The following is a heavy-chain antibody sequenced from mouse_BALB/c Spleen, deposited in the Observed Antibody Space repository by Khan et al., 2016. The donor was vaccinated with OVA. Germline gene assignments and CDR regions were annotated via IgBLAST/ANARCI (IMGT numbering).Heavy chain of an antibody. CDR2: IWGDGNT. V-gene: IGHV2-3*01. CDR3: AKDRGYYAVDY. CDR1: GFSLTSYG. J-gene: IGHJ4*01. Sequence: QVQLKQSGPGLVAPSQSLSITCTVSGFSLTSYGVSWVRQPPGKGLEWLGVIWGDGNTNFYSALRSRLSISKDNSKSQVFLKLNSLQTDDTATYYCAKDRGYYAVDYWGQGTSVTVSS.